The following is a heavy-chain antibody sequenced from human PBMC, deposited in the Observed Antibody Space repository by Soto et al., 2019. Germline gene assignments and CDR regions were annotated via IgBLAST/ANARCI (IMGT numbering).Heavy chain of an antibody. CDR2: IKRDGSEK. D-gene: IGHD4-4*01. Sequence: GGSLRLSCAASGFTFSSYWMSWVRQAPGKGLEWVANIKRDGSEKYYVDSVKGRFTISRDNAKNSLYLQMNSLRAEDTAVYYCARDNYSNYTFYYYGMDVWGQGTTVTVSS. CDR3: ARDNYSNYTFYYYGMDV. V-gene: IGHV3-7*03. CDR1: GFTFSSYW. J-gene: IGHJ6*02.